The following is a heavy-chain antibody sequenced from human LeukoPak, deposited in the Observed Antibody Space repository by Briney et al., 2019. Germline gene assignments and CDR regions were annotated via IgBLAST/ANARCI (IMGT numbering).Heavy chain of an antibody. CDR2: TYYSGST. Sequence: SETLSLTCTVSGGSISSYYWSWIRQPPGKGLEWIGYTYYSGSTNYNPSLKSRVTISVDTSKNKFSLKLSSVTGADTAVYYCARDNLKVVQWLDKYNWFDPWGQGTLVTVSS. V-gene: IGHV4-59*01. D-gene: IGHD6-19*01. CDR1: GGSISSYY. CDR3: ARDNLKVVQWLDKYNWFDP. J-gene: IGHJ5*02.